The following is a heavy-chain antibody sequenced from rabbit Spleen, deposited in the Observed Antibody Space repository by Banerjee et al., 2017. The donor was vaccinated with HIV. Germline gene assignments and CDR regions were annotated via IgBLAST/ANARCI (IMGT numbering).Heavy chain of an antibody. V-gene: IGHV1S45*01. D-gene: IGHD7-1*01. CDR2: INTDTSKS. CDR1: GFSFSDRDV. CDR3: GYKLGL. J-gene: IGHJ4*01. Sequence: QEQLVESGGGLVKPQGSLTLTCKASGFSFSDRDVMCWVRQAPGKGLQWIACINTDTSKSVYVSWATGRFTCSKTSSTTVTLQMTSLTAADTATYFCGYKLGLWGPGTLVTVS.